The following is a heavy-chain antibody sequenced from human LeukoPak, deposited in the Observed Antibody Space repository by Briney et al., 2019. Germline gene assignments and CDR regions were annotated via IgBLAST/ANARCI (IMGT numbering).Heavy chain of an antibody. CDR3: AGYMTPDAFDI. D-gene: IGHD3-16*02. CDR1: GGSISSYY. V-gene: IGHV4-59*08. Sequence: SETLSLTCTVSGGSISSYYWSWIRQPPGKGLEWIGYIYYSGTTNYNPSLKSRVTISVDTSKNQFSLKLSSVTAADTAVYYCAGYMTPDAFDIWGQGTMVTVSS. J-gene: IGHJ3*02. CDR2: IYYSGTT.